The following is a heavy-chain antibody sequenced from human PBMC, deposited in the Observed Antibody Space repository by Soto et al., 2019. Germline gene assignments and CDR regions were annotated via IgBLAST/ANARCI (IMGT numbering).Heavy chain of an antibody. Sequence: PSETLSLTCAVYGGSFSGYYWSWIRQPPGKGLEWIGEINHSGSTNYNPSLKSRVTISVDTSKNQFSLKLSSVTAADTAVYYCARRGEGVVAATSYYFDYWGQGTLVTVSS. D-gene: IGHD2-15*01. J-gene: IGHJ4*02. CDR3: ARRGEGVVAATSYYFDY. CDR1: GGSFSGYY. V-gene: IGHV4-34*01. CDR2: INHSGST.